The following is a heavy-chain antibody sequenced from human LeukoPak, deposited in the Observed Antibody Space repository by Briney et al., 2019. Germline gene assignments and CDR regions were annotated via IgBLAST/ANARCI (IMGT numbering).Heavy chain of an antibody. V-gene: IGHV3-7*01. Sequence: GGSLRLSWAASGFTFSNYWMSWVRQAPGKGLEWVANIKQGGSEKYYVGSVKGRFTISRDNAKNSLYLQMNSLRAEDTAVYYCAREAYGDHFDSWGQGTLVTVSS. CDR1: GFTFSNYW. CDR2: IKQGGSEK. D-gene: IGHD4-17*01. CDR3: AREAYGDHFDS. J-gene: IGHJ4*02.